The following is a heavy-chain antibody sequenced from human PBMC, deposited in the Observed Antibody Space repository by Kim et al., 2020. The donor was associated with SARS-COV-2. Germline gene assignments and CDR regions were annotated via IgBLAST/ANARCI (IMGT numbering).Heavy chain of an antibody. CDR2: IYSGGST. V-gene: IGHV3-66*02. Sequence: GGSLRLSCAASGFTFSSNYMSWVRQAPGKGLEWVSVIYSGGSTYYADSVKGRFTISRDNSKNTLYLQMNSLRAEDTAVYYCARAGVYYYGSGSMWGQGTLVTVSS. CDR1: GFTFSSNY. J-gene: IGHJ4*02. D-gene: IGHD3-10*01. CDR3: ARAGVYYYGSGSM.